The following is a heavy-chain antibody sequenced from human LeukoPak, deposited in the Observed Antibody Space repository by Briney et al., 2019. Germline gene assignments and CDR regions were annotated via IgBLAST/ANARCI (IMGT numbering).Heavy chain of an antibody. D-gene: IGHD3-10*01. CDR2: INHSGST. CDR3: ARLRWYGSGSYYNVPGLQAFDY. J-gene: IGHJ4*02. Sequence: PSETLSLTCTVSGGSISSGSYYWSWIRQPAGKGLEWIGEINHSGSTNYNPSLKSRVTISVDTSKNQFSLKLSSVTAADTAVYYCARLRWYGSGSYYNVPGLQAFDYWGQGTLVTVSS. CDR1: GGSISSGSYY. V-gene: IGHV4-61*10.